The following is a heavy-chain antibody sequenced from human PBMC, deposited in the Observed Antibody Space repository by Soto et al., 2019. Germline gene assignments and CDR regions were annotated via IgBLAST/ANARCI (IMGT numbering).Heavy chain of an antibody. D-gene: IGHD3-3*01. CDR2: INHSGST. CDR1: GGSFSGYY. Sequence: PSETLSLTCAVYGGSFSGYYWSWIRQPPGKGLEWIGEINHSGSTNYNPSLKSRVTISVDTSKNQFSLKLSSVTAADTAVYYCAGRAYYDFWSGYYRINYWGQGTPVTVSS. CDR3: AGRAYYDFWSGYYRINY. J-gene: IGHJ4*02. V-gene: IGHV4-34*01.